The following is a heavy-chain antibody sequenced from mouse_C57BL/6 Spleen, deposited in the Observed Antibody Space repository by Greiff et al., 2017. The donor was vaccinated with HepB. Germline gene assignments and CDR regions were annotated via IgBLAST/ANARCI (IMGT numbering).Heavy chain of an antibody. CDR1: GFSLTSYA. D-gene: IGHD2-4*01. CDR2: IWTGGGT. V-gene: IGHV2-9-1*01. Sequence: VQGVESGPGLVAPSQSLSITCTVSGFSLTSYAISWVRQPPGKGLEWLGVIWTGGGTNYNSALKSRLSISKDNSKSQVFLKMNSLQTDDTARYYCARKHGYDYDGLYYFDYWGQGTTLTVSS. CDR3: ARKHGYDYDGLYYFDY. J-gene: IGHJ2*01.